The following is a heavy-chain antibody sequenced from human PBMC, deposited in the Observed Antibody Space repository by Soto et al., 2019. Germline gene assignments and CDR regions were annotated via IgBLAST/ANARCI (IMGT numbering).Heavy chain of an antibody. J-gene: IGHJ6*02. CDR2: IYTNGNT. Sequence: SATLSRSGTRSGGSISNYYLSWLRQPAGKGLEWIGRIYTNGNTNYNPSLKNRVTMSVNASKNQFSLKLSSVTAADTAVYYCARVGDVLRYFDWLIPPGNYYYGMDVWGQGTTVTVSS. CDR3: ARVGDVLRYFDWLIPPGNYYYGMDV. D-gene: IGHD3-9*01. CDR1: GGSISNYY. V-gene: IGHV4-4*07.